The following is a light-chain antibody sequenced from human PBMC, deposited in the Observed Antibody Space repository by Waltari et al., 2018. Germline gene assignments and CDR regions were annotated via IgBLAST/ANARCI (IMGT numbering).Light chain of an antibody. V-gene: IGLV2-11*01. Sequence: QSVLTQPRSVSGSPGQSVTISCTGTSSDVGGYNYVSWYQQHPGKAPQLMIYDVNRRPSGVPDRFSGSKSGNTASLTISGLQAEDEADYYCCSYAGSALRVFGGGTKLTVL. CDR1: SSDVGGYNY. CDR2: DVN. J-gene: IGLJ3*02. CDR3: CSYAGSALRV.